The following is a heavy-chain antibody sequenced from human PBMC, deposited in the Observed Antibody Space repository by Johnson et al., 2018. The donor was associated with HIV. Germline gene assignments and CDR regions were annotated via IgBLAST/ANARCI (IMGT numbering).Heavy chain of an antibody. CDR2: IYSGGST. V-gene: IGHV3-66*02. Sequence: VHLVESGGGLVQSGGSLRLSCGVSGFAVSSNYMSWVRQAPGKGLEWVSIIYSGGSTYYAESVKGRFTISRDNSKNTLYLQMNSLRAEDTAVYYCARATGSWMDAFDIWGQGTMVTVSS. J-gene: IGHJ3*02. CDR3: ARATGSWMDAFDI. D-gene: IGHD2-2*03. CDR1: GFAVSSNY.